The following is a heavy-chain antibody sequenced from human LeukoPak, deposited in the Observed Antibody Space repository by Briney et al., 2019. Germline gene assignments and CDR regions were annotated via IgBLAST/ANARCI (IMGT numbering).Heavy chain of an antibody. J-gene: IGHJ4*02. CDR1: GFTFSNAW. V-gene: IGHV3-15*01. CDR3: TNPYCTNGVCYPYYFDY. Sequence: GGSLRLSCAASGFTFSNAWMSWVRQAPGKGLEWVGRIKSKTDGGTTDYAAPVKGRFTISRDDSKNTLYLQMNSLKTEDTAVYYCTNPYCTNGVCYPYYFDYWGQGTLVTVSS. CDR2: IKSKTDGGTT. D-gene: IGHD2-8*01.